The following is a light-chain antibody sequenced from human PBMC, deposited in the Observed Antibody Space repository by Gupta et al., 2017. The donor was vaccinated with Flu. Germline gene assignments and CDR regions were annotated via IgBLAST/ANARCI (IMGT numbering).Light chain of an antibody. CDR1: QSLLLSDGMTY. CDR3: RQTIQIPYT. V-gene: IGKV2D-29*01. CDR2: EVS. Sequence: VSPGQPASMSCKASQSLLLSDGMTYLYWYLQKPGQPPQLLISEVSNRRSGVPDRFSGSGSGTDFTLKISRVEADDVGDYYCRQTIQIPYTFGQGTKVEI. J-gene: IGKJ2*01.